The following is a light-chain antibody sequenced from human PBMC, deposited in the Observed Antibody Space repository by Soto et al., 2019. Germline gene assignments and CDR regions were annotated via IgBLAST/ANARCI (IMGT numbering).Light chain of an antibody. J-gene: IGKJ4*01. CDR2: GAS. V-gene: IGKV3-20*01. CDR3: QQYGSSRGLT. Sequence: EIVLTQSPGTLSFSPGERATLSCRASHSVSSSYLAWYQQKPGQAPRLLIYGASSRATGIPDRFSGSGSGTDFTLTISRLEPEDFAVYYCQQYGSSRGLTFGGGTKVDI. CDR1: HSVSSSY.